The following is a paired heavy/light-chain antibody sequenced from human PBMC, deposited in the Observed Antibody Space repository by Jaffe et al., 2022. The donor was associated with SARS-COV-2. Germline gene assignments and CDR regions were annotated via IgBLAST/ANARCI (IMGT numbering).Light chain of an antibody. CDR2: AAS. J-gene: IGKJ5*01. Sequence: DIQMTQSPSSLSASVGDRVTITCRASQGISNYLAWFQQKPGKAPKSLIYAASSLQSGVPSKFSGSGSGTDFTLTISSLQPEDFATYYCQQYHSYPITFGQGTRLEIK. CDR1: QGISNY. CDR3: QQYHSYPIT. V-gene: IGKV1-16*02.
Heavy chain of an antibody. CDR1: GFIFSSYS. V-gene: IGHV3-48*02. Sequence: EVQLVESGGGLVQPGGSLRLSCAASGFIFSSYSMNWVRQAPGKGLEWVSYISSSSSTIYYADSVKGRFTISRDNAKNSLYLQMNSLRDEDTAVYYCALNFDYWGQGTLVTVSS. J-gene: IGHJ4*02. CDR2: ISSSSSTI. CDR3: ALNFDY.